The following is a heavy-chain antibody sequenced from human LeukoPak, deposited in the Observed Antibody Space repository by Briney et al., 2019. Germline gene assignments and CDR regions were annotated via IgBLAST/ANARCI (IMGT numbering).Heavy chain of an antibody. CDR3: ARDASGSRP. CDR1: GFTFSSYA. D-gene: IGHD1-26*01. V-gene: IGHV3-23*01. CDR2: ISGSGGGT. J-gene: IGHJ5*02. Sequence: GGSLRLSCAASGFTFSSYAMSWVRQAPGKGLDWVSGISGSGGGTHYADSVKGRFTISRDNSKNTLYLQMNSLSAEDTAIYYCARDASGSRPWGQGTLVTVSS.